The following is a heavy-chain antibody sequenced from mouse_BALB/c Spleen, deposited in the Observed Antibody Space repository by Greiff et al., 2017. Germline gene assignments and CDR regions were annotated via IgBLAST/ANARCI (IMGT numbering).Heavy chain of an antibody. CDR1: GFTFSSYT. D-gene: IGHD2-4*01. V-gene: IGHV5-6-4*01. CDR2: ISSGGSYT. CDR3: ARIYYDYDYAMDY. J-gene: IGHJ4*01. Sequence: EVQRVESGGGLVKPGGSLKLSCAASGFTFSSYTMSWVRQTPEKRLEWVATISSGGSYTYYPDSVKGRFTISRDNAKNTLYLQMSSLKSEDTAMYYCARIYYDYDYAMDYWGQGTSVTVSS.